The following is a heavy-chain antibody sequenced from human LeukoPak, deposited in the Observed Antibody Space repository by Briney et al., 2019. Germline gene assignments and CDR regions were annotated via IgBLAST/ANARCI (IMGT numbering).Heavy chain of an antibody. J-gene: IGHJ4*02. CDR1: GYTFTGYY. Sequence: AAVKVSCKASGYTFTGYYMHWVRQAPGQGLEWMGWINPNSGGTNYAEKFQGRVTMTRDTSISTAYMEVSRLRSDDTAVYYCARGGAGDSGSYLPYFDYWGQGTLVTVSP. V-gene: IGHV1-2*02. D-gene: IGHD1-26*01. CDR3: ARGGAGDSGSYLPYFDY. CDR2: INPNSGGT.